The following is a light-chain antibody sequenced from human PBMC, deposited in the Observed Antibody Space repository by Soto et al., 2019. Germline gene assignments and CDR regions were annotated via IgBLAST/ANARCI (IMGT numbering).Light chain of an antibody. J-gene: IGKJ1*01. CDR2: GAS. CDR3: QQYNIWPRT. Sequence: EIVITQSPATLSVSQGERATLSCRASQSVSSNLAWYQQKPGRAPRLLIYGASTRATGIPARFSGSGSGTEFTLTISSLQSEDFAVYYCQQYNIWPRTFVQGTKVEMK. V-gene: IGKV3-15*01. CDR1: QSVSSN.